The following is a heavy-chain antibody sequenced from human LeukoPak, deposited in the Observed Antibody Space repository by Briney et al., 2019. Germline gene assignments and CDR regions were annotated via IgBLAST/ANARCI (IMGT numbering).Heavy chain of an antibody. V-gene: IGHV4-4*07. CDR3: ARDKVQVVPAAPQEYYYYYYMDV. CDR1: GGSISSYY. Sequence: SETLSLTCTASGGSISSYYWSWIRQPAGKGLEWIGRIYTSGSTNYNPSLKSRVTMSVDPSKNQFSLKLSSVTAADTAVYYCARDKVQVVPAAPQEYYYYYYMDVWGKGTTVTVSS. CDR2: IYTSGST. D-gene: IGHD2-2*01. J-gene: IGHJ6*03.